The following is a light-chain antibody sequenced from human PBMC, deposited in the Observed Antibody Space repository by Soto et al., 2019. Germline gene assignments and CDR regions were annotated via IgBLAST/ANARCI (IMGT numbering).Light chain of an antibody. V-gene: IGLV1-40*01. CDR1: SSNIGAGYD. CDR2: GNS. J-gene: IGLJ2*01. Sequence: QSVLTQPPSVSGAPGQRVTISCTGSSSNIGAGYDVHWYQQLPGTAPKLLITGNSNRPSGVPDRFSGSKSGTSASLTITGPQAADAADYYCQSYDSSLSVVFGGGTKLTVL. CDR3: QSYDSSLSVV.